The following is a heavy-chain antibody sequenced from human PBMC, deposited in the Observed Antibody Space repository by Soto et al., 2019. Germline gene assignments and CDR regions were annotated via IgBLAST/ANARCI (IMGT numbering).Heavy chain of an antibody. CDR1: ANTLSDYS. D-gene: IGHD2-15*01. V-gene: IGHV1-3*01. J-gene: IGHJ5*02. CDR3: ASGEVFVAAFADTGFDT. Sequence: ASVKVACKTLANTLSDYSLHWVRQAPGLRLEWMGWISAGNAATRYSEKFQGRVTITRDTSASTVYMELSSLRSEDTAVCYCASGEVFVAAFADTGFDTWGQEALLTVSS. CDR2: ISAGNAAT.